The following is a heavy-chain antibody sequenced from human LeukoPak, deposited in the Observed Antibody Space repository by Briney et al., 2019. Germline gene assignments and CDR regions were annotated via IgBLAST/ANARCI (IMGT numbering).Heavy chain of an antibody. Sequence: KPSETLSLTCSVSGDSITSAGYYWGWIRQPPGKGLEWIGSIYYSANAYYNPSLKSRVTISVDTSKNQFSLKLSSVTAADTAVYYCATSSSWYGMDVWGQGTTVTVSS. CDR2: IYYSANA. CDR3: ATSSSWYGMDV. D-gene: IGHD6-13*01. J-gene: IGHJ6*02. CDR1: GDSITSAGYY. V-gene: IGHV4-39*07.